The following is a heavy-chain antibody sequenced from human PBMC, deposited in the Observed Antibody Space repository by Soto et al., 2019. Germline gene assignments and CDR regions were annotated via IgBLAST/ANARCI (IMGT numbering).Heavy chain of an antibody. CDR1: GFTFSLYS. D-gene: IGHD3-10*01. J-gene: IGHJ6*01. Sequence: EVQLVESGGGLVQPGGSLRLSCAASGFTFSLYSMSWVRQAPGKGLEWVSYISRSSTGIHYADSVKGRFTISRDEVTNSRHLQMNSLRDGDTAVYYCARAVTWGLDVWGQGTTVSISS. CDR2: ISRSSTGI. CDR3: ARAVTWGLDV. V-gene: IGHV3-48*02.